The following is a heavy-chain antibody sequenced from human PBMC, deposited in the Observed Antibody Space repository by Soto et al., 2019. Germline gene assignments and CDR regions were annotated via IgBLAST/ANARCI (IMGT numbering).Heavy chain of an antibody. CDR1: GGSISSGGYY. CDR2: IYYSGST. CDR3: ARSPGEQLVHWPQVPSLWFDP. Sequence: SVTQSLTWAVSGGSISSGGYYWSWIRKPPGKGLEWIGYIYYSGSTNYNPSLKSRVTISVDTSKNQFSLKLSSVTAADTAVYYCARSPGEQLVHWPQVPSLWFDPWGQGTLVTVSS. D-gene: IGHD6-13*01. J-gene: IGHJ5*02. V-gene: IGHV4-61*08.